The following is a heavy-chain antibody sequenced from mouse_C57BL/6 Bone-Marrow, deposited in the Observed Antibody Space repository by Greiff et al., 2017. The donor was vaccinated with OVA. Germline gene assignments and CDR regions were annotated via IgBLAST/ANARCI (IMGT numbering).Heavy chain of an antibody. CDR3: ARCDCVHYWYIDV. Sequence: QVQLQQPGAELVKPGASVKLSCKASGYTFTSYWMHWVKQRPGQGLEWIGMIHPNSGSTNYNEKFKSKATLTVDKSSSTAYMQLSNLTSEDSAVYYCARCDCVHYWYIDVWGTGTTVTVSS. CDR1: GYTFTSYW. J-gene: IGHJ1*03. V-gene: IGHV1-64*01. D-gene: IGHD2-4*01. CDR2: IHPNSGST.